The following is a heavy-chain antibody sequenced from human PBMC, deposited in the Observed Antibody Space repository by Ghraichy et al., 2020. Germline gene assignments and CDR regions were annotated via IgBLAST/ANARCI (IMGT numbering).Heavy chain of an antibody. CDR2: MYFTGTT. D-gene: IGHD1-14*01. Sequence: QTLSLTCTVSGGSITGYYWNWIRQSSGKGLEWVARMYFTGTTNYNPSLKDRVTMSVDASKSQFSLRMTSVTAADSGVYYCARDRRHRVQDTWFDPWGQGTLVIVSS. CDR3: ARDRRHRVQDTWFDP. V-gene: IGHV4-4*07. J-gene: IGHJ5*02. CDR1: GGSITGYY.